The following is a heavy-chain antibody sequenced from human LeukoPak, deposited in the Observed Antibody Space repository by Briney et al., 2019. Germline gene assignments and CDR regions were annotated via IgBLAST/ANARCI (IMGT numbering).Heavy chain of an antibody. CDR2: INRDGSET. J-gene: IGHJ4*02. CDR1: GFTFNNYW. CDR3: AREEITGAYFDY. Sequence: PGGSLRLSCAASGFTFNNYWMNWVRQAPGKGLEWVANINRDGSETYYVDSMKGRVTISRDDAKNSLSLQMDSLRAEDTAVYYCAREEITGAYFDYWGQGTLVTVSS. V-gene: IGHV3-7*01. D-gene: IGHD7-27*01.